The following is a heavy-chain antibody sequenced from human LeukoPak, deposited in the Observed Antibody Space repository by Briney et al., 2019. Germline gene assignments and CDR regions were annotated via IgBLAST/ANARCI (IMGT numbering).Heavy chain of an antibody. CDR1: GGTFSSYA. D-gene: IGHD1-26*01. CDR3: ASSGSYGVWYFDY. CDR2: IIPIFGTA. Sequence: SVKVSCKASGGTFSSYAISWVRQAPGQGLEWMGGIIPIFGTASYAQKFQGRVTITTDESTSTAYMELSSLRSEDTAVYYCASSGSYGVWYFDYWGQGTLVTVSS. V-gene: IGHV1-69*05. J-gene: IGHJ4*02.